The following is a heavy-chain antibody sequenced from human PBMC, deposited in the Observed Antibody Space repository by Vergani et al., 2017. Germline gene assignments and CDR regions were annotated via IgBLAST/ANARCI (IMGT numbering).Heavy chain of an antibody. D-gene: IGHD3-10*01. CDR2: IYHSGST. CDR3: ARETPLITMVRGVIDY. Sequence: QVQLRQWGAGLVKPSETLSLTCTVSGYSISSGYYWGWIRQPPGKGLEWIGSIYHSGSTYYNPSLKSRVTISVDTSKNQFSLKLSSVTAADTAVYYCARETPLITMVRGVIDYWGQGTLVTVSS. J-gene: IGHJ4*02. CDR1: GYSISSGYY. V-gene: IGHV4-38-2*02.